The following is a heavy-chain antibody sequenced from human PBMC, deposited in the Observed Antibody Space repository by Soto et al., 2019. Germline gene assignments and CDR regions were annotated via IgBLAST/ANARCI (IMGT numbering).Heavy chain of an antibody. V-gene: IGHV1-3*01. CDR1: GYTFTSYT. Sequence: QVQLVQSGAEVKKPGASVKISCKASGYTFTSYTMNWVRQAPGQRLEWMGWINPDNGNTKSSQKFQDRVIITRDTSASTSYMDLSSLRSEDTAVYYCARGIATGQLDPWGQGTVVTVSS. CDR2: INPDNGNT. D-gene: IGHD2-15*01. J-gene: IGHJ5*02. CDR3: ARGIATGQLDP.